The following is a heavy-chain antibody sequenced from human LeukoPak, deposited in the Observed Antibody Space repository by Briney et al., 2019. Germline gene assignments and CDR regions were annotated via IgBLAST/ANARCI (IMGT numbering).Heavy chain of an antibody. CDR2: ISSSSSTI. CDR3: ARDPTMIVVVNYYYYYMDV. V-gene: IGHV3-48*04. Sequence: PGGSLRPSCAASGFTFSSYSMNWVRQAPGKGLEWVSYISSSSSTIYYADSVKGRFTISRDNAKNSLYLQMNSLRAEDTALYYCARDPTMIVVVNYYYYYMDVWGKGTTVTVSS. D-gene: IGHD3-22*01. J-gene: IGHJ6*03. CDR1: GFTFSSYS.